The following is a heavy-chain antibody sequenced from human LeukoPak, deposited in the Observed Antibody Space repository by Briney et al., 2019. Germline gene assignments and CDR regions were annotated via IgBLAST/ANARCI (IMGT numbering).Heavy chain of an antibody. CDR2: ITDEADSYAT. CDR3: TFDFWSGYYVTAGDDY. Sequence: GGSLKLSCAASGFTFNGSAIHWVRQTSGKGLEWVGRITDEADSYATAYAASVKGRFTISRDHSKNTAYLQMNSLKTEDTAVYYCTFDFWSGYYVTAGDDYWGQGTLVTVSS. V-gene: IGHV3-73*01. D-gene: IGHD3-3*01. J-gene: IGHJ4*02. CDR1: GFTFNGSA.